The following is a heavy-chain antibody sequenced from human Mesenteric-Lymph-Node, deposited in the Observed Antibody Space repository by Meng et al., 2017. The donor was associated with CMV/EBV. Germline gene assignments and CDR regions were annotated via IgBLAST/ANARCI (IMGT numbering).Heavy chain of an antibody. V-gene: IGHV4-39*07. CDR3: ARDRRSSWVGGYYYYGMDV. CDR2: IYYSGST. Sequence: SSGYYWGWIRQPPGKGLEWIGSIYYSGSTYYNPSLKSRVTISVDTSKNQFSLKLSSVTAADTAVYYCARDRRSSWVGGYYYYGMDVWGQGTTVTVSS. CDR1: SSGYY. D-gene: IGHD6-13*01. J-gene: IGHJ6*02.